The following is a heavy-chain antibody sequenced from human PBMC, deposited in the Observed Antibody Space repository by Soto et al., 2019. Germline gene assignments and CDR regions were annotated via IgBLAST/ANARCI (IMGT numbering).Heavy chain of an antibody. J-gene: IGHJ4*02. D-gene: IGHD3-10*01. Sequence: SGPTLVNPTQTLTLTCTFSVFSLSTRGVGVGWIRQPPGKALEWLALIYWDDDKRHSPSLKSRLTITKDTSKNQVVLTMANMDPVDTATYYCIHKAPYGPPNYWGQGTLVTVSS. V-gene: IGHV2-5*02. CDR2: IYWDDDK. CDR3: IHKAPYGPPNY. CDR1: VFSLSTRGVG.